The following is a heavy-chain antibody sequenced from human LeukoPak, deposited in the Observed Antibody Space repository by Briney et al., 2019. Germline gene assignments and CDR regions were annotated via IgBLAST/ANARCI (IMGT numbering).Heavy chain of an antibody. D-gene: IGHD5-18*01. V-gene: IGHV4-39*01. J-gene: IGHJ4*02. CDR2: IYYSGST. Sequence: SETLSLTCTVSGGSISSSSYYWGWIRQPPGKGLEWIGSIYYSGSTYYNPSLKSRVTISVDSSKNQFSLKLTSVTAADTAVYYCARLGRGYSYWLDYWGLGTLVAVSS. CDR3: ARLGRGYSYWLDY. CDR1: GGSISSSSYY.